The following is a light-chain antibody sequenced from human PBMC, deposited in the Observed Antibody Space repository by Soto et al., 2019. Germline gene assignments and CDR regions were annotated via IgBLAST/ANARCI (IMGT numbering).Light chain of an antibody. V-gene: IGKV3-11*01. J-gene: IGKJ4*01. CDR1: QTVRSL. Sequence: EIVLTQSPGTLSLSPGERATLSCRASQTVRSLLAWYQQTPGQAPRLLIYDASNRATGIPARFSGSGSGTDFTLTISSLEPEDFAVYYCQQCNNWPLTFGGGTKVEIK. CDR3: QQCNNWPLT. CDR2: DAS.